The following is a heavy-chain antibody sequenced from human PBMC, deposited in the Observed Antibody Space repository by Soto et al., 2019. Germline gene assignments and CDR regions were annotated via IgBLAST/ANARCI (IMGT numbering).Heavy chain of an antibody. CDR3: ARGMTPPGAPAWYYFDS. J-gene: IGHJ4*02. V-gene: IGHV4-4*07. CDR1: GASITGTSY. D-gene: IGHD2-8*02. Sequence: SETLSLSCTVSGASITGTSYWSWIRQPAGKGLEWIGRFSLSGTTNYNPSLRSRVTMSADVSKNQFSLRLTSVTAADTALYYCARGMTPPGAPAWYYFDSWGQGTLVTVSS. CDR2: FSLSGTT.